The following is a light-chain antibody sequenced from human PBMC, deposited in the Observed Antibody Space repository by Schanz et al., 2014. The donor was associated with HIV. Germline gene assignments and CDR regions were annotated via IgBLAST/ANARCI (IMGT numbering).Light chain of an antibody. CDR1: NSNIGATSH. CDR2: TDG. CDR3: CSYAGSYVV. V-gene: IGLV1-40*01. Sequence: QSVLTQPPSVSGAPGQGVTISCTGSNSNIGATSHVHWYQHVTGTAPKFLTSTDGGRPSGVPDRFSVSKSGASASLVISGLRSEDEADYYCCSYAGSYVVFGGGTKVTVL. J-gene: IGLJ2*01.